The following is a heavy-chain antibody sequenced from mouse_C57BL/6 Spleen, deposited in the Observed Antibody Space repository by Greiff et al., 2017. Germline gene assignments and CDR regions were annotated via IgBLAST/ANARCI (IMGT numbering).Heavy chain of an antibody. CDR3: VRYDGYPYWYFDV. V-gene: IGHV10-1*01. CDR1: GFSFNTYA. J-gene: IGHJ1*03. Sequence: GGGLVQPKGSLKLSCAASGFSFNTYAMNWVRQAPGKGLEWVARIRSKSNNYATYYADSVKDRFTISRDDSESMLYLQMNNLKTEDTAMYYCVRYDGYPYWYFDVWGTGTTVTVSS. CDR2: IRSKSNNYAT. D-gene: IGHD2-3*01.